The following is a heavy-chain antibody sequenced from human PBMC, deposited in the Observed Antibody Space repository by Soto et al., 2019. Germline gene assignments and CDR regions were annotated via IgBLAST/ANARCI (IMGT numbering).Heavy chain of an antibody. Sequence: QVQLVQSGAEVKKPGSSVKVSCKASGGTFSSYAISWVRQAPGQGLEWMGGIIPIFGTANYAQKFQGRVTITADESKGTAYMERISRRSEDTAVYYCARDRCKLGSLSDAVDIWGQGTMVTVSS. D-gene: IGHD1-7*01. CDR3: ARDRCKLGSLSDAVDI. CDR2: IIPIFGTA. CDR1: GGTFSSYA. V-gene: IGHV1-69*01. J-gene: IGHJ3*02.